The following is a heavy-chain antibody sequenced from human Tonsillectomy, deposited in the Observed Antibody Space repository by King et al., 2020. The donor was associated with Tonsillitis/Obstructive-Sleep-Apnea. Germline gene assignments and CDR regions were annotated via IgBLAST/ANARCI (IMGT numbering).Heavy chain of an antibody. J-gene: IGHJ4*02. CDR2: IYPGDSDT. Sequence: VQLVESGAEVKKPGESLKISCTGSGYSFTSYWIGWVRQMPGKGLEWMGIIYPGDSDTRYSPSFQGQVTISADKSISTAYLQWSSLKASDTAMYYCARGRDGGYYYGSGSLPPYYFDYWGQGTLVTVSS. CDR1: GYSFTSYW. V-gene: IGHV5-51*01. D-gene: IGHD3-10*01. CDR3: ARGRDGGYYYGSGSLPPYYFDY.